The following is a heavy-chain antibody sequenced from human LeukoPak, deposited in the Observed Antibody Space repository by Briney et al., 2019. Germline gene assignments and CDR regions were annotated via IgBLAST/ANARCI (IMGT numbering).Heavy chain of an antibody. CDR2: INNDGRST. D-gene: IGHD2-8*02. J-gene: IGHJ4*02. V-gene: IGHV3-74*01. CDR3: ARDLLSCTGGYCAMVY. CDR1: GFTFNNHW. Sequence: PGGSLRLSCAASGFTFNNHWMHWVRQAPGKGLVLVSRINNDGRSTAYADSVKGRFTISRDNAKNTLYLQLNSLRAEDTGVYYCARDLLSCTGGYCAMVYWGQGTLVTVSS.